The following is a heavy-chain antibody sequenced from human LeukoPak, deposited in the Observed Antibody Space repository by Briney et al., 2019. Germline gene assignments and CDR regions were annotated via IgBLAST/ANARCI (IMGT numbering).Heavy chain of an antibody. V-gene: IGHV1-8*03. D-gene: IGHD5-18*01. J-gene: IGHJ6*03. Sequence: ASVKVSCKASGYTFTSYDINWLRQAAGQGLEGMGWMNPNRGNTGYAQKFQGRVTITRHTSISTAYMELSSLRSEETAVYYCARGRGGYSYEAYYYYYMHVWGKGATVTVSS. CDR2: MNPNRGNT. CDR3: ARGRGGYSYEAYYYYYMHV. CDR1: GYTFTSYD.